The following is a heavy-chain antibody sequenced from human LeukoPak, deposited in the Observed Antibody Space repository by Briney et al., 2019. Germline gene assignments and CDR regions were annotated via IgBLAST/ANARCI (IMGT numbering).Heavy chain of an antibody. Sequence: GGSLRLSCAASGFTFSDYYMSWIRQAPGKGLEWVSYISSSGSTIYYADSVKGRFTISRDNAKNSLYLQMNSLRAEDTAVYYCARYYGSGSYSHMPWAFDYWGQGTLVTVSS. CDR3: ARYYGSGSYSHMPWAFDY. V-gene: IGHV3-11*01. J-gene: IGHJ4*02. D-gene: IGHD3-10*01. CDR1: GFTFSDYY. CDR2: ISSSGSTI.